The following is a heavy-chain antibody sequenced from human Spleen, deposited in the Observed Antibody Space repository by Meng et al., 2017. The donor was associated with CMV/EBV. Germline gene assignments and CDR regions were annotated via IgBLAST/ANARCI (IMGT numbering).Heavy chain of an antibody. J-gene: IGHJ4*02. V-gene: IGHV4-39*07. CDR2: VYSSGSS. Sequence: SGDSLRSSNYYWGWIRQPPGKGLEWIGSVYSSGSSYSNPSLKTRVSVSIDRSKKQFSLHLSSVTAADTALYYCARGSLTTMGGWIDSWGQGTLVTVSS. CDR3: ARGSLTTMGGWIDS. D-gene: IGHD5-18*01. CDR1: GDSLRSSNYY.